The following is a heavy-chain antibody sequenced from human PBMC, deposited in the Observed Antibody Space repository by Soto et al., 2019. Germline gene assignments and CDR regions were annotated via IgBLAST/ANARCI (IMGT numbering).Heavy chain of an antibody. CDR3: ALGPNSWFGELTFDY. J-gene: IGHJ4*02. CDR2: IYHSGST. V-gene: IGHV4-30-2*02. CDR1: GGSISSGGYS. Sequence: SKTLSLTCAVSGGSISSGGYSWSWIRQPPGKGLEWIGYIYHSGSTYYNPSLKSRVTISVDTSTSTAYMELRSLRSDDTAVYYCALGPNSWFGELTFDYWGQGTLVTVSS. D-gene: IGHD3-10*01.